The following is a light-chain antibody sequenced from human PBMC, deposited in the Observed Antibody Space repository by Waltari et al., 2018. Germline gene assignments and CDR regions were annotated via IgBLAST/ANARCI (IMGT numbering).Light chain of an antibody. CDR3: TSYTTTRLT. Sequence: QSAPTQPASVSGFPGQSITLSCTGIDSDLGSYYYVSWYRQTPGKAPEVIIYDFTSRPPGVSSRCSGSKSGNTASLTISGLQAEDEGHYYCTSYTTTRLTFGGGTKLTV. J-gene: IGLJ2*01. CDR2: DFT. V-gene: IGLV2-14*01. CDR1: DSDLGSYYY.